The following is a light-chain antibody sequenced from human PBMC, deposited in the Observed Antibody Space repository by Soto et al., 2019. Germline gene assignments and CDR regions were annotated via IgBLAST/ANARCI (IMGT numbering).Light chain of an antibody. CDR1: SSNIGSNT. V-gene: IGLV1-44*01. J-gene: IGLJ1*01. CDR2: TDN. CDR3: AEWIAGLNGMA. Sequence: QSVLTQPPSASGTPGQRVTVSCSGSSSNIGSNTVNWYQQLPGTAPKLLIYTDNQRPSGVPDRFSGSKSGTSASLAISGLKSVKRVIFNWAEWIAGLNGMAFVTGPKV.